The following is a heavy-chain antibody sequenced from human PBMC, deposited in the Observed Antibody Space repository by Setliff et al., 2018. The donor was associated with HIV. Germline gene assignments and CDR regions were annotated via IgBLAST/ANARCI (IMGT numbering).Heavy chain of an antibody. CDR2: IYSSGTT. D-gene: IGHD3-22*01. CDR3: ARSRLHYYDSSGYYPSYFDY. V-gene: IGHV4-4*09. J-gene: IGHJ4*02. Sequence: SETLSLTCFVSGVSISDHYWGWIRQPPGKGLEWIGYIYSSGTTQYNPSVESRVTMSLDTSRDQFSLNLRSVTAADTAVYYCARSRLHYYDSSGYYPSYFDYWGQGTLVTVSS. CDR1: GVSISDHY.